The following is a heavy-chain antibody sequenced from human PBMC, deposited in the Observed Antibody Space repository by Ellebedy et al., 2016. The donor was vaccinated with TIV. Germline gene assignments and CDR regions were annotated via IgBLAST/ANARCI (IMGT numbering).Heavy chain of an antibody. CDR3: ARARTDAFDI. V-gene: IGHV4-39*01. CDR2: IYYSGST. Sequence: MPSETLSLTCTVSGGSISSSSYYWGWIRQPPGKGLEWIGSIYYSGSTYYNPSLKSRVTISVDTSKNQFSLKLSSVTAADTAVYYCARARTDAFDIWGQGTMVTVSS. J-gene: IGHJ3*02. CDR1: GGSISSSSYY.